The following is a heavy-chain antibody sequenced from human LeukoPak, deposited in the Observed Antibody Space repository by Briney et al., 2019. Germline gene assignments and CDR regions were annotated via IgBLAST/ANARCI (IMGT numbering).Heavy chain of an antibody. V-gene: IGHV3-33*01. Sequence: GRSLRLSCAASGFTFSSYGMHWVRQAPGKGLEWVAFIWYDGSNKYYADSVKGRFTISRDNPKNTLYLQMNSLRAEDTAVYYCARPLSGYVTDAFDIWGQGTMVTVSS. J-gene: IGHJ3*02. CDR1: GFTFSSYG. CDR2: IWYDGSNK. CDR3: ARPLSGYVTDAFDI. D-gene: IGHD6-13*01.